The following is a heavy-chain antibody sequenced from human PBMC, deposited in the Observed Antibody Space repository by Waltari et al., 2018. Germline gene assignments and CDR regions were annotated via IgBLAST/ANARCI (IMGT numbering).Heavy chain of an antibody. J-gene: IGHJ4*02. CDR1: GFTFSNYA. CDR3: AKRLRQWLVPDSFDC. Sequence: EVQLVESGGGLVQPGGSLRLSCAASGFTFSNYAMSWVRQAPGKGLGWVSSISNSGRTTYFADSVKGRFTISRDISKNTLYLQLNSLRAEDTAVYYCAKRLRQWLVPDSFDCWGQGTLVTVSS. V-gene: IGHV3-23*04. D-gene: IGHD6-19*01. CDR2: ISNSGRTT.